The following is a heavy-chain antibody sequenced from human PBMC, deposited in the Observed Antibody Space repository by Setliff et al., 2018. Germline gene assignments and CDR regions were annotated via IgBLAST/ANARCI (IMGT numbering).Heavy chain of an antibody. CDR3: AREQWLDPPGYCYMDV. CDR2: INHSGST. CDR1: GGSVINSHDY. Sequence: PESMSLTCTVSGGSVINSHDYWGWSRRPPGKGLEWIGEINHSGSTNYNPSLKSRVTISVDTSKNQFSLKLNSVTAADMAVYYCAREQWLDPPGYCYMDVWAKGTTVTVSS. D-gene: IGHD6-19*01. J-gene: IGHJ6*03. V-gene: IGHV4-39*07.